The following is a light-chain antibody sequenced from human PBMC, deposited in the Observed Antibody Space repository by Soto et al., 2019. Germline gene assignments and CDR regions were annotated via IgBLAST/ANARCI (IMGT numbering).Light chain of an antibody. V-gene: IGKV1-39*01. Sequence: DIQMTQSPSSLSASVGDRVTITCRASQSISNYLNWYQQKSGKAPKLLIFAATRLQRGVPSRFTGSGSGTDFTLTINSLQPEDFASYYCQQSYTTLMWTFGQGTKVDIK. CDR3: QQSYTTLMWT. J-gene: IGKJ1*01. CDR2: AAT. CDR1: QSISNY.